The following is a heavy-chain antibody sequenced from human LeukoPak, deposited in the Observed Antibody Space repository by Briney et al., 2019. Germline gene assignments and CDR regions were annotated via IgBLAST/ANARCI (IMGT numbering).Heavy chain of an antibody. Sequence: GSLRLSCAASGFTFSSYAMHWVRQAPGKGLEWVAVISYDGSNKYYADSVKGRFTISRDNSKNTLYLQMNSLRAEDTAVYYCARDLQPLSSGPLDYWGQGTLVTVSP. CDR3: ARDLQPLSSGPLDY. CDR2: ISYDGSNK. J-gene: IGHJ4*02. D-gene: IGHD6-19*01. CDR1: GFTFSSYA. V-gene: IGHV3-30*04.